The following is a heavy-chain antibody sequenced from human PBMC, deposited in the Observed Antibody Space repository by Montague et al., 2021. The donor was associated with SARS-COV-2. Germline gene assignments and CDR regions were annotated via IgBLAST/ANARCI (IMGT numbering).Heavy chain of an antibody. Sequence: CAISGDSVSSNSAAWNWIRQSPSRGLEWLGRTYYRSKWYNDYAVSVKSRITINPDTSKNQFSLQLNSVTPEDTAVYYCARGIWFEELLTGYYYYGMDVWGQGTTVTVSS. CDR3: ARGIWFEELLTGYYYYGMDV. CDR1: GDSVSSNSAA. V-gene: IGHV6-1*01. D-gene: IGHD3-10*01. J-gene: IGHJ6*02. CDR2: TYYRSKWYN.